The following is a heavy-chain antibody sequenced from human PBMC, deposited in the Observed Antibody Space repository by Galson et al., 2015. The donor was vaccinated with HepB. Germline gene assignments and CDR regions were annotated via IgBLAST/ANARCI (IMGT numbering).Heavy chain of an antibody. V-gene: IGHV3-11*01. CDR3: ARVTYDSSCYRYYYYYYMDV. Sequence: SLRLSCAASGFTFSDYYMSWIRQAPGKGLEWVSYISSSGSTIYYADSVKGRFTISRDNAKNSLYLQMNSLRAEDTAVYYCARVTYDSSCYRYYYYYYMDVWGKGTTVTVSS. D-gene: IGHD3-22*01. CDR1: GFTFSDYY. J-gene: IGHJ6*03. CDR2: ISSSGSTI.